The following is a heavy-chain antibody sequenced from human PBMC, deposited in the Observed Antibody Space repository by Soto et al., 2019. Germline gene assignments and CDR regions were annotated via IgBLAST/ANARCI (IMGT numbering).Heavy chain of an antibody. V-gene: IGHV3-21*01. CDR2: ISSSSSYI. D-gene: IGHD6-13*01. Sequence: GGSLRLSCAASGFTFSSYSMNWVRQAPGKGLEWVSSISSSSSYIYYADAVKGGFTIARANAKNSLYLKMNSLRAEDTALYYCARDSCSSDAFDIWGQGTMVTVSS. CDR1: GFTFSSYS. CDR3: ARDSCSSDAFDI. J-gene: IGHJ3*02.